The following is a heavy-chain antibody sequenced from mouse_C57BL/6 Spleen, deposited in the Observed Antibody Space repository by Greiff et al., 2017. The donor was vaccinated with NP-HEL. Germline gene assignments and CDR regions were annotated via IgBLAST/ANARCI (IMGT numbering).Heavy chain of an antibody. D-gene: IGHD1-1*01. CDR3: ARGDYYGSSSY. J-gene: IGHJ2*01. V-gene: IGHV1-26*01. Sequence: VQLQQSGPELVKPGASVKISCKASGYTFTDYYMNWVKQSHGKSLEWIGDINPNNGGTSYNQKFKGKATLTVDKSSSTAYMELRRLTSEDSAVYYCARGDYYGSSSYWGQGTTLTVSS. CDR1: GYTFTDYY. CDR2: INPNNGGT.